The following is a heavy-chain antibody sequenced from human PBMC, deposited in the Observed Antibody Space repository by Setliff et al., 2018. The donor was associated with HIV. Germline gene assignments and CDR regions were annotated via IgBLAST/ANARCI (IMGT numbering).Heavy chain of an antibody. V-gene: IGHV4-59*01. J-gene: IGHJ3*01. Sequence: SETLSLTCTVSGGSISTYYWSWIRQAPGRGLEWIGYIYYTGRTNYNPSLKSRVTMSLDSSKKQFSLKLSSVTAADTAVYYCARWESAQKAFNPWGHGTMVTVSS. D-gene: IGHD1-26*01. CDR3: ARWESAQKAFNP. CDR1: GGSISTYY. CDR2: IYYTGRT.